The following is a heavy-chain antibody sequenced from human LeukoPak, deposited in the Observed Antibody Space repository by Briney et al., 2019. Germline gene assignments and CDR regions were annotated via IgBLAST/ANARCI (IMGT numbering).Heavy chain of an antibody. V-gene: IGHV3-23*01. D-gene: IGHD3-16*01. Sequence: GGSLRLSCAASGFTFSSYAMSWVRQAPGKGLEWVSAISGSGGSTYYADSVKGRFAISRDNSKNTLHLQMNSLRAEDTAVYYCASPGGEPTPDPWGQGTLVTVSS. J-gene: IGHJ5*02. CDR2: ISGSGGST. CDR3: ASPGGEPTPDP. CDR1: GFTFSSYA.